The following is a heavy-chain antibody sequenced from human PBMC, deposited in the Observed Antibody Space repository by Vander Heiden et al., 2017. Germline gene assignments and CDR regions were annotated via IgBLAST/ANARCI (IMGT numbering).Heavy chain of an antibody. CDR3: AREYNGGNLD. V-gene: IGHV6-1*01. Sequence: QVQLQQSGPGLVKPSQTLSLTCAISGDSVSSISAAWNWIRQSPSRGLEWLGRKYSRSKWYDGYAVSVKSRISINPDTSKNQFSLQLNSLPPEDTAVYYCAREYNGGNLDWGQGTLVTVSS. J-gene: IGHJ4*02. D-gene: IGHD1-1*01. CDR2: KYSRSKWYD. CDR1: GDSVSSISAA.